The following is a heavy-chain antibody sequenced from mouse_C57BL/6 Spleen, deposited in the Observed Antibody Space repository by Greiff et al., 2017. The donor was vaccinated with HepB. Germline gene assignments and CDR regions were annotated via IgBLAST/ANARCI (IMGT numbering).Heavy chain of an antibody. CDR2: ISSGGDYI. Sequence: EVKLVESGEGLVKPGGSLKLSCAASGFTFSSYAMSWVRQTPEKRLEWVAYISSGGDYIYYADTVKGRFTISRDNARNTLYLQMSSLKSEDTAMYYCTRESHYYGSSYWYFDVWGTGTTVTVSS. D-gene: IGHD1-1*01. CDR3: TRESHYYGSSYWYFDV. V-gene: IGHV5-9-1*02. CDR1: GFTFSSYA. J-gene: IGHJ1*03.